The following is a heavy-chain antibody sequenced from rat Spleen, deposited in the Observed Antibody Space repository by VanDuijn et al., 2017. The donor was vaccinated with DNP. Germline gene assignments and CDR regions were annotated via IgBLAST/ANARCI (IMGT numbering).Heavy chain of an antibody. CDR1: GFTFSGYW. CDR3: TRHRDYGSSFAY. D-gene: IGHD1-3*01. CDR2: IHSDGSST. V-gene: IGHV5-58*01. Sequence: EVQLVETGGGSVQPGRSLKLSCVVSGFTFSGYWMFWIRQAPKKGLEWVATIHSDGSSTYYRDSVRGRFTISRDNAENTLSLQMDSLRSDDTATYYCTRHRDYGSSFAYWGQGVMVTVSS. J-gene: IGHJ2*01.